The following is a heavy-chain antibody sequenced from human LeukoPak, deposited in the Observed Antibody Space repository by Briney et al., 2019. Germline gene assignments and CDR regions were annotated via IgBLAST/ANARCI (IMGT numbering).Heavy chain of an antibody. CDR2: IRDDGSNK. D-gene: IGHD6-19*01. CDR1: GFIFSNNG. J-gene: IGHJ4*02. V-gene: IGHV3-30*02. Sequence: PGGSLRLSCAASGFIFSNNGMHWVRQAPGKGLEWVAFIRDDGSNKYYADSAKGRFAISRDNSKNLLYLQMNSLRAEDTAVYYCAKILDSSGWYYFDYWGQGILVTVSS. CDR3: AKILDSSGWYYFDY.